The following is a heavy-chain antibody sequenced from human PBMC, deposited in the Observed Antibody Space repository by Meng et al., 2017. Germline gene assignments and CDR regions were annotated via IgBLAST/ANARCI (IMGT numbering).Heavy chain of an antibody. D-gene: IGHD3-10*01. V-gene: IGHV2-5*02. CDR1: GFSLRNSGGG. CDR3: AHRRDYYGSGNHLDY. CDR2: IYWDDDK. Sequence: QIPLKESGPPPLKPPPPLTLTCTFAGFSLRNSGGGVGWIRRPPGKALEWLALIYWDDDKRYSPSLKSRLAITKDTSKNQVVLTMTNMDPVDTATYYCAHRRDYYGSGNHLDYWGQGTLVTVSS. J-gene: IGHJ4*02.